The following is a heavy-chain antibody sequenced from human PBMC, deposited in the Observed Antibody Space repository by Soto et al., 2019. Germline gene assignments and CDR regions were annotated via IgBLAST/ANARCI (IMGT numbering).Heavy chain of an antibody. J-gene: IGHJ5*02. CDR2: VYSSGGT. CDR3: ARGQRFSDWFDP. D-gene: IGHD3-3*01. V-gene: IGHV4-4*07. CDR1: DGSMTSYY. Sequence: PSETLSLTCTVSDGSMTSYYWTWIRRPAGKGLEWIGRVYSSGGTHYNPSLKSRVTISLDTSKNQFSLRLLSVTDADTAVYFCARGQRFSDWFDPWGQGTLVTVSS.